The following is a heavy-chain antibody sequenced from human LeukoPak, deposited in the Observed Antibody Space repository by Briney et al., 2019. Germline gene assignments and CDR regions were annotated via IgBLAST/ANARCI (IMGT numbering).Heavy chain of an antibody. V-gene: IGHV1-58*01. J-gene: IGHJ4*02. CDR1: GFTFTSRSA. D-gene: IGHD6-13*01. CDR2: IVVGSDNT. Sequence: SVKVPCKASGFTFTSRSAVQWVRQARGQRLEWIGWIVVGSDNTNYAQKFQERVTITRGMSTSTSYMELSSLRSEDTAVYYCAAPYSSTWFDYWGQGTLVTVSS. CDR3: AAPYSSTWFDY.